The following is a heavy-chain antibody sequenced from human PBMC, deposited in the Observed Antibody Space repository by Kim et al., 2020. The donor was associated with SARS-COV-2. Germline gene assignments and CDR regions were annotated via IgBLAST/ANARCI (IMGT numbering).Heavy chain of an antibody. CDR1: GFTLSDFW. CDR2: INIDGSQT. CDR3: TRHACGGGSCHDY. J-gene: IGHJ4*02. Sequence: GGSLRLSCEVSGFTLSDFWLTWVRQGPGKGLEWVAKINIDGSQTYYADSVRGRFTISRDDAKNSMYLEINSLRAEDTAVYYCTRHACGGGSCHDYWGAGTLDTVST. D-gene: IGHD2-15*01. V-gene: IGHV3-7*03.